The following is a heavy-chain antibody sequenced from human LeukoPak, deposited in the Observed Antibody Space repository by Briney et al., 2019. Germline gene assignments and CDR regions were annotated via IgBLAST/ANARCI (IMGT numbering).Heavy chain of an antibody. CDR2: ISYDGSNK. Sequence: GGSLRLSCAASGFTFSSYVIHWVRQAPGKGLEWVAVISYDGSNKYYAYSVKGRFTTSRDNSKNSLYLQMNSLRPEDTAIYYCVRDISYSYFDHWGQGNLVTVSS. CDR1: GFTFSSYV. D-gene: IGHD3-3*02. J-gene: IGHJ4*02. CDR3: VRDISYSYFDH. V-gene: IGHV3-30-3*01.